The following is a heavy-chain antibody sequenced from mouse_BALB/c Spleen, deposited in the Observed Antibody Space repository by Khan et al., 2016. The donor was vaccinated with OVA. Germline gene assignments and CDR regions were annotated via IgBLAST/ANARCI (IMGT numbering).Heavy chain of an antibody. V-gene: IGHV3-2*02. D-gene: IGHD1-3*01. J-gene: IGHJ4*01. CDR2: ISSSGST. Sequence: EVKLEESGPGLVKPSQSLSLTCTVTGYSITSDYAWNWIRQFPGNKLEWMGYISSSGSTHYNPALQSRISITRDTSKTQFFLQLNSVTTDDTATYYCARDGSRYNYSMDYWGQGTSFTVSS. CDR3: ARDGSRYNYSMDY. CDR1: GYSITSDYA.